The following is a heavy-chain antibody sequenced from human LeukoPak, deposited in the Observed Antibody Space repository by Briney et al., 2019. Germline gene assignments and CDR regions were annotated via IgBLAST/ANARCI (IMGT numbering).Heavy chain of an antibody. D-gene: IGHD4-11*01. V-gene: IGHV3-11*04. Sequence: GGSQRLSCAASGFTFSDYYMSWIREAPGKGLVWVSYISSSGSTIYYADSVKGRFTISRDNAENTLYLQMNSLRAEDTAVYYCARRGYSNYVYYFDYWGQGTLVTVSS. J-gene: IGHJ4*02. CDR1: GFTFSDYY. CDR3: ARRGYSNYVYYFDY. CDR2: ISSSGSTI.